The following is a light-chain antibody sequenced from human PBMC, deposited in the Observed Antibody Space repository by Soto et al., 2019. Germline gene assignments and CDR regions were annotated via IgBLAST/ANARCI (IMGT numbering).Light chain of an antibody. CDR3: QQYDVWPALT. CDR2: GAS. J-gene: IGKJ4*01. V-gene: IGKV3-15*01. Sequence: EKVMTQSPVTLSVSPGESATLSCRASQSVGSKLAWYQQQPGQAPRLLIYGASNRATGIPVRFSGSGSGTEFTLTISSLQSEDGAVYYCQQYDVWPALTFGGGTKVEIK. CDR1: QSVGSK.